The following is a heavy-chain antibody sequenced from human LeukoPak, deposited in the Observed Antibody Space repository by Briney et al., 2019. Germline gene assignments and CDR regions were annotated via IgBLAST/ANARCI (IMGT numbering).Heavy chain of an antibody. D-gene: IGHD6-19*01. V-gene: IGHV3-53*01. J-gene: IGHJ4*02. CDR1: GFTISNNY. CDR2: IYSGGST. CDR3: ARDQWQWLGHFDY. Sequence: GGSLRLSCAASGFTISNNYMSWVRQAPGKGLEWVSVIYSGGSTYYADSVKGRFTISRDNAKNSLFLQMNSLRAEDTAVYYCARDQWQWLGHFDYWGQGTLVTVSS.